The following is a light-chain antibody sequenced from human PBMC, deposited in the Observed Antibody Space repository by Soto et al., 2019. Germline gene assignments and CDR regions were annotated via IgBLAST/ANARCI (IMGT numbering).Light chain of an antibody. CDR1: SSNIGAGYD. V-gene: IGLV1-40*01. CDR2: GNT. CDR3: QSYDSSLSGYV. J-gene: IGLJ1*01. Sequence: QSVLTQPPSVSGAPGQGVTISCTGSSSNIGAGYDVHWYQQLPGAAPKLLIFGNTHRPSGVPDRFSGSKSGTSASLAITGLQAEDEADYYCQSYDSSLSGYVFGTGTKLTVL.